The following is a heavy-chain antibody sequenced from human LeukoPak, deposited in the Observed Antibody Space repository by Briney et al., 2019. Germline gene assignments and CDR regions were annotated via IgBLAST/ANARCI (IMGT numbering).Heavy chain of an antibody. CDR3: ARDLAGPPQEAFDI. V-gene: IGHV3-7*01. CDR2: IKKDGSER. CDR1: GFTFSCYL. Sequence: GSLRPSCAASGFTFSCYLMNWVRQAPGKGLGLVANIKKDGSERYYVDSVKGRFTISRDNTKKSLYLQMNTLRAEDTAVYYCARDLAGPPQEAFDIWGQGTMVTVSS. J-gene: IGHJ3*02.